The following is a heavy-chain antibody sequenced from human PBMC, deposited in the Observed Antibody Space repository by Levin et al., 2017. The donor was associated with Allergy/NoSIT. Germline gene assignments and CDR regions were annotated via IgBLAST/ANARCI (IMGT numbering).Heavy chain of an antibody. D-gene: IGHD6-13*01. CDR2: IIPIFGTA. CDR1: GGTFSSYA. Sequence: AASVKVSCKASGGTFSSYAISWVRQAPGQGLEWMGGIIPIFGTANYAQKFQGRVTITADKSTSTAYMELSSLRSEDTAVYYCARAEIAAATYPFDYWGQGTLVTVSS. V-gene: IGHV1-69*06. J-gene: IGHJ4*02. CDR3: ARAEIAAATYPFDY.